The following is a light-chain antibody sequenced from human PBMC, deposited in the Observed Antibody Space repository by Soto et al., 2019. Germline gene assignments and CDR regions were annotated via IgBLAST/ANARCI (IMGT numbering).Light chain of an antibody. J-gene: IGKJ2*01. CDR3: LQATHWPHT. Sequence: DVVMTQPPLFLPVTLGQPASISCRSSQSLAHSDGNTYLNWFQQRPGQSPRRLIYQISNRDSGVPDRFSGTGSGTEFTLQISRVEAEDVGVYYCLQATHWPHTFGQGTKLEI. V-gene: IGKV2-30*02. CDR1: QSLAHSDGNTY. CDR2: QIS.